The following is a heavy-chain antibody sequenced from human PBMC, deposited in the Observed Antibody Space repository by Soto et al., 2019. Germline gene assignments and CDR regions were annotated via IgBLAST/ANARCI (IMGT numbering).Heavy chain of an antibody. J-gene: IGHJ4*02. D-gene: IGHD1-26*01. CDR1: GGSISSGGYS. V-gene: IGHV4-30-2*01. Sequence: KASETLSLTCAVSGGSISSGGYSWSWIRQPPGKGLEWIGYIYHSGSTYYNPSLKSRVTISVDRSRNQFSLKLSSVTAADTAVYYRARREIQGPIDYWGQGTLVTVSS. CDR2: IYHSGST. CDR3: ARREIQGPIDY.